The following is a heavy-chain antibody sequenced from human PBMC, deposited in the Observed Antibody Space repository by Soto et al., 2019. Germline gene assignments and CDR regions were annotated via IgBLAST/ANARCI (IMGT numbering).Heavy chain of an antibody. J-gene: IGHJ6*03. CDR1: GYTFTSYG. CDR2: ISAYNGNT. Sequence: ASVKVSCKASGYTFTSYGISWVRQAPGQGLEWMGWISAYNGNTNYAQKLQGRVTMTTDTSTSTAYMELRSLRSDDTAVYYCARSAEVPGYYYYMDVWGKGTTVTVSS. V-gene: IGHV1-18*01. CDR3: ARSAEVPGYYYYMDV.